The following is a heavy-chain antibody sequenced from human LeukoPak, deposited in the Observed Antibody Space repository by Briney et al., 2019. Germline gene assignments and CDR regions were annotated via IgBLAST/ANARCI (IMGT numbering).Heavy chain of an antibody. CDR3: ATRIRSSPL. D-gene: IGHD2/OR15-2a*01. CDR1: GDSINGHEW. V-gene: IGHV4-4*02. CDR2: SHRGGST. J-gene: IGHJ1*01. Sequence: SETLSLTCAVSGDSINGHEWWTWVRQPPGKGLEWIGESHRGGSTNYNPSLKSRVTILIDKSKNQFSLELTSVSAADTAMYYCATRIRSSPLWGQGTLVTVSS.